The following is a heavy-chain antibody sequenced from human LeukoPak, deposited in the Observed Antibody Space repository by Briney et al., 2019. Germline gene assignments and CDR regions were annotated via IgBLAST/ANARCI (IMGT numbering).Heavy chain of an antibody. J-gene: IGHJ4*02. CDR1: GFTVSSNY. Sequence: GGSLRLSCAASGFTVSSNYMSWVRQAPGKGLEWVSVIYSGGSTYYADSVKGRFTVSRDNSKNTLYLQMNSLRAEDTAVYYCARGEGTKPLDYWGQGTLVTVSS. D-gene: IGHD2-8*01. CDR3: ARGEGTKPLDY. V-gene: IGHV3-66*01. CDR2: IYSGGST.